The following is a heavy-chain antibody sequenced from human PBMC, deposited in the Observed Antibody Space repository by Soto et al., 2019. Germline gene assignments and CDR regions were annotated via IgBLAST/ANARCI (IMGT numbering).Heavy chain of an antibody. V-gene: IGHV1-18*01. Sequence: QVQLVQSGAEVKKPGASVKVSCKASGYTFTSYGISWEQQAPGQGLEWMGWISAYNGNTNYAQKLQGRVTMTTDTSTSTAYMELRSLRSDDTAAYYCARGGGIVVVTAKEYYYYYYGMDVWGPGTTVTVSS. J-gene: IGHJ6*02. D-gene: IGHD2-21*02. CDR1: GYTFTSYG. CDR3: ARGGGIVVVTAKEYYYYYYGMDV. CDR2: ISAYNGNT.